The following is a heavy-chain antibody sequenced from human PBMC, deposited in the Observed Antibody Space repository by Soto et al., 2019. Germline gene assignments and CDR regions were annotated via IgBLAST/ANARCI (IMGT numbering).Heavy chain of an antibody. V-gene: IGHV3-7*05. CDR2: IKQDGSEK. CDR3: ARAGVGGDYNDY. J-gene: IGHJ4*02. Sequence: EVQLVESGGGLVQPGGSLRLSCAASGFTFSSYWMSWVRQAPGKGLEWVANIKQDGSEKYYVDSVKGRFTISRDNAKNSLYLQMNGLRAEATAVYYCARAGVGGDYNDYWGQGTWSPSPQ. D-gene: IGHD3-3*01. CDR1: GFTFSSYW.